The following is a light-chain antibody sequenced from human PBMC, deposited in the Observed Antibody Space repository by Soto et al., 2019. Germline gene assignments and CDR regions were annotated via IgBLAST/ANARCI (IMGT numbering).Light chain of an antibody. CDR3: QQFGSSIPHT. J-gene: IGKJ2*01. Sequence: EIVLTQSPGTLSLSPGERATLSCRASQTISSTFLAWYRQRPGQAPRLLIYGASSRATGIPDRFSGSGSGTDFTLTISRLEPEDFGVYYCQQFGSSIPHTFGQGTKLEIK. V-gene: IGKV3-20*01. CDR2: GAS. CDR1: QTISSTF.